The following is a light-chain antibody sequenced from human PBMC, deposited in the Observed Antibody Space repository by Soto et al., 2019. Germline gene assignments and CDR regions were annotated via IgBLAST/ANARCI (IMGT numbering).Light chain of an antibody. CDR3: TSYTSSSTLYV. V-gene: IGLV2-14*01. Sequence: QSALTQPASVSGSPGQPITISCTGTSSDVGGYNYVSWYQQHPGKAPKLMIFEVSNRPSGVSYRFSGSKSGNTASLTISALQAEDEADYYCTSYTSSSTLYVFGSGTKGTVL. J-gene: IGLJ1*01. CDR1: SSDVGGYNY. CDR2: EVS.